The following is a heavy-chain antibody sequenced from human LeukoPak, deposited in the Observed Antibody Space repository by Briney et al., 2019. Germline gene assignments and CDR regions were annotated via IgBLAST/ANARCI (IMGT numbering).Heavy chain of an antibody. J-gene: IGHJ6*03. CDR3: AREHSGYDFYYYYYMDV. CDR2: ISSSSSYI. V-gene: IGHV3-21*05. Sequence: PGGSLRLSCAASGFTFSSYEMNWVRQAPGKGLEWVSYISSSSSYIYYADSVKGRFTISRDNAKNSLYLQMNSLRAEDTAVYYCAREHSGYDFYYYYYMDVWGKGTTVTVSS. CDR1: GFTFSSYE. D-gene: IGHD5-12*01.